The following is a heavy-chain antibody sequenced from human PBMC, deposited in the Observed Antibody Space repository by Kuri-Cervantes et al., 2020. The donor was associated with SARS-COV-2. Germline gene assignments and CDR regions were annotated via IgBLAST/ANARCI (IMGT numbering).Heavy chain of an antibody. D-gene: IGHD3-3*01. Sequence: GGSLRLSCAASGFTFSSYSMNWVRQAPGKGLEWVSSIGSSSSYTNYADSVKGRFTISRDNAKNSLYLQMNSLRAEDTAVYYCARGGVLRFPPDYWGQGTLVTVSS. CDR3: ARGGVLRFPPDY. CDR1: GFTFSSYS. CDR2: IGSSSSYT. J-gene: IGHJ4*02. V-gene: IGHV3-21*01.